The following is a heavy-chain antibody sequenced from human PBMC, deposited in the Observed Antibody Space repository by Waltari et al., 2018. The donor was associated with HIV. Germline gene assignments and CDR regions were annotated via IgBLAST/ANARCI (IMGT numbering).Heavy chain of an antibody. CDR3: ARDGPGDYYYYGVDV. CDR1: GDTVPSSTHA. D-gene: IGHD1-1*01. J-gene: IGHJ6*02. Sequence: QVVLQQSGPGLLKSSQTLSLTCAISGDTVPSSTHAWNWIRQSPSRGLEWLGRTYYRSKWYSDYALSVRSRITIRADTSKNQFSLQLNSVTPEDTAVYFCARDGPGDYYYYGVDVWGLGTTITVSS. CDR2: TYYRSKWYS. V-gene: IGHV6-1*01.